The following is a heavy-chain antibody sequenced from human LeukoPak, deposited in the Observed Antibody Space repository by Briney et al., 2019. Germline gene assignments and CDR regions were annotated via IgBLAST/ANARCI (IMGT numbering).Heavy chain of an antibody. CDR2: IYHSGST. Sequence: PSETLSLTCTVSGGSISSGGYYWSWIRQPPGTGLEWIGYIYHSGSTYYNPSLKSRVTISVDRSKNQFSLKLSSVTAADTAGYYCAREMLLVTHVDTAMVVDYWGQGTLVTVSS. V-gene: IGHV4-30-2*01. CDR3: AREMLLVTHVDTAMVVDY. D-gene: IGHD5-18*01. CDR1: GGSISSGGYY. J-gene: IGHJ4*02.